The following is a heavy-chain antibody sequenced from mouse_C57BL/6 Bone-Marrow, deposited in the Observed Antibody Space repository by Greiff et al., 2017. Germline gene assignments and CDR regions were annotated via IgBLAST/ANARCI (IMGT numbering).Heavy chain of an antibody. D-gene: IGHD4-1*01. V-gene: IGHV5-6*02. CDR3: ARLQTGTAWFAY. J-gene: IGHJ3*01. CDR2: ISSGGSYT. CDR1: GFTFSSYG. Sequence: EVKLVESGGDLVKPGGSLKLSCAASGFTFSSYGMSWVRQTPDKRLEWVATISSGGSYTYYPASVKGRFTISRDNAKNTLYLQMSSLKSEDTAMYYCARLQTGTAWFAYWGQGTLVTVSA.